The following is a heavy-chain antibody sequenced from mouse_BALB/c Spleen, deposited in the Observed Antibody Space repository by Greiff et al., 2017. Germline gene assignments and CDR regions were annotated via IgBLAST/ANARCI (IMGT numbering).Heavy chain of an antibody. Sequence: VQLKESGAELVKPGASVKLSCTASGFNIKDTYMHWVKQRPEQGLEWIGRIDPANGNTKYDPKFQGKATITADTSSNTAYLQLSSLTSEDTAVYYCGGTSYYFDYWGQGTTLTVSS. D-gene: IGHD3-3*01. CDR3: GGTSYYFDY. J-gene: IGHJ2*01. CDR1: GFNIKDTY. V-gene: IGHV14-3*02. CDR2: IDPANGNT.